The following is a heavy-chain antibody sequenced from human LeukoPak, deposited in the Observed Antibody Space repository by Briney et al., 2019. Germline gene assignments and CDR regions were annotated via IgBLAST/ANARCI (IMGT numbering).Heavy chain of an antibody. CDR3: ARGPDDAFDI. CDR1: GYSISSGYY. J-gene: IGHJ3*02. CDR2: IYHSGST. Sequence: SETLSLTCTVSGYSISSGYYWGWIRQPPGKGLEWIGSIYHSGSTYYNPSLKSRVTISVDTSKNQFSLKLSSVTAADTAVYYCARGPDDAFDIWGQGTMVTVSS. V-gene: IGHV4-38-2*02.